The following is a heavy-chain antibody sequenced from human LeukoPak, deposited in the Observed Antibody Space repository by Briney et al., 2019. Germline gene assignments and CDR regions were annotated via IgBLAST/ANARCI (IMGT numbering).Heavy chain of an antibody. CDR2: IIPISGTA. J-gene: IGHJ5*02. CDR1: GGTFSSYA. CDR3: ARGNTYYDFWSGWRPNWFDP. D-gene: IGHD3-3*01. V-gene: IGHV1-69*13. Sequence: SVKVSCKASGGTFSSYAISWVRQAPGQGLEWMGGIIPISGTANYAQKFQGRVTTTADESTSTAYMELSSLRSEDTAVYYCARGNTYYDFWSGWRPNWFDPWGQGTLVTVSS.